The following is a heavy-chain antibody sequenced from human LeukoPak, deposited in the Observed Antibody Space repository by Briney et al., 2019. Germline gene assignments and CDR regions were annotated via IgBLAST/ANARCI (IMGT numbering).Heavy chain of an antibody. CDR1: GFTFSSYG. Sequence: PGGSLRLSCAASGFTFSSYGMHWVRQAPGKGLEWVAVISYDGSNKYYADSVKGRFTISRDNSKNTLYLQMNSLRAEDTAVYYCASYVVVTATPHAFDIWGQGTMVTVSS. CDR2: ISYDGSNK. D-gene: IGHD2-21*02. V-gene: IGHV3-30*03. CDR3: ASYVVVTATPHAFDI. J-gene: IGHJ3*02.